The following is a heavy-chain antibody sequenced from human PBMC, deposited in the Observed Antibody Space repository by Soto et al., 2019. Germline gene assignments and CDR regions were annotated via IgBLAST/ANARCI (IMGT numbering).Heavy chain of an antibody. V-gene: IGHV1-69*13. J-gene: IGHJ6*02. CDR2: IIPIFGTA. Sequence: SVKVSCKASGGTFSSYAISWVRQAPGQGLEWMGGIIPIFGTANYAQKFQGRVTITADESTSTAYMELSSLRSEDTAVYYCARPSFGYYYYYGMDVWGQGTTVTVSS. D-gene: IGHD3-3*01. CDR1: GGTFSSYA. CDR3: ARPSFGYYYYYGMDV.